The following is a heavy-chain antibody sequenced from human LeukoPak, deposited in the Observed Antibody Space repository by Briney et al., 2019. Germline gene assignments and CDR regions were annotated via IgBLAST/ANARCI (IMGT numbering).Heavy chain of an antibody. CDR1: GFSFNNHW. J-gene: IGHJ4*02. V-gene: IGHV3-74*01. D-gene: IGHD6-13*01. CDR3: AKDLEQQLEEYYFDY. Sequence: GGSLRLSCAGSGFSFNNHWMHWVRHVPGKGLVWVSRINNDGSSTNYADSVKGRFTISRDNSKNTLYLQMNSLRAEDTAVYYCAKDLEQQLEEYYFDYWGQGTLVTVSS. CDR2: INNDGSST.